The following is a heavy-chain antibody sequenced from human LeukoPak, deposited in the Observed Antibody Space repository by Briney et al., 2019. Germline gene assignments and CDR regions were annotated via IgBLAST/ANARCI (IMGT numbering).Heavy chain of an antibody. D-gene: IGHD3-9*01. CDR3: AKDTEFDILPGNGFDY. CDR2: ISWNSGSI. Sequence: GGSLRLSCAASGFTFDDYAMHWVRQAPGKGLEWVSGISWNSGSIGYADSVKGRFTISRDNAKNSLYLQMNSLRAEDTALYYCAKDTEFDILPGNGFDYWGQGTLVTVSS. V-gene: IGHV3-9*01. CDR1: GFTFDDYA. J-gene: IGHJ4*02.